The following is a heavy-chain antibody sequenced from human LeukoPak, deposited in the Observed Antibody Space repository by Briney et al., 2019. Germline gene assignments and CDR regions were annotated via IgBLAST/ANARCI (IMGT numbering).Heavy chain of an antibody. CDR3: ASLYYGDYYFDY. CDR2: IYYSGST. V-gene: IGHV4-30-4*01. Sequence: SATLSLTCTVSGGSISSGDYYWSWIRQPPGKGLGWIGYIYYSGSTYYNPSLKSRVTISVDTSKNQFSLKLSSVTAADTAVYYCASLYYGDYYFDYWGQGTLVTVSS. CDR1: GGSISSGDYY. D-gene: IGHD4-17*01. J-gene: IGHJ4*02.